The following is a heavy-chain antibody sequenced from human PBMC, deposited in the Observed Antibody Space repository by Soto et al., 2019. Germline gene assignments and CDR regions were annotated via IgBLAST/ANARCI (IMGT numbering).Heavy chain of an antibody. CDR1: GFMFNNYA. CDR2: VSVSGGTT. Sequence: GGSLRLSCAASGFMFNNYAMSWVRQAPGKELEWVSTVSVSGGTTYYADSLKGRFTISRDNSKKTVYLQMNRLRADDTAIYYCAKGLYYYDSSGYRLFDYWGQGTLVTVSS. D-gene: IGHD3-22*01. CDR3: AKGLYYYDSSGYRLFDY. J-gene: IGHJ4*02. V-gene: IGHV3-23*01.